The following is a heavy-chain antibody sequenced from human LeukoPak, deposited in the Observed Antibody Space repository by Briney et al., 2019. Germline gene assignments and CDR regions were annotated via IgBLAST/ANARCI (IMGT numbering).Heavy chain of an antibody. CDR3: ARATWIQLWFKIDP. CDR2: IYYSGST. D-gene: IGHD5-18*01. J-gene: IGHJ5*02. Sequence: TSETLSLTCTVSGGSISSGGYYWSWIRQHPGKGLEWIGYIYYSGSTYYNPSLKSRVTISVDTSKNQFSLKLSSVTAADTAVYYCARATWIQLWFKIDPWGQGTLVTVSS. V-gene: IGHV4-31*03. CDR1: GGSISSGGYY.